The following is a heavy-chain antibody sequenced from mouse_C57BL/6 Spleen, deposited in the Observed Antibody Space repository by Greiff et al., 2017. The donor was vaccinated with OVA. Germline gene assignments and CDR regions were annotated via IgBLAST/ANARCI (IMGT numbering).Heavy chain of an antibody. V-gene: IGHV1-82*01. Sequence: QVQLQQSGPELVKPGASVKISCKASGYAFSSSWMNWVKQRPGKGLEWIGRIYPGDGDTNYNGKFKGKATLTADKSSSPAYMQLSGLTSEDSAVYCCARDYSNAIAYWGQGTLVTVSA. CDR1: GYAFSSSW. D-gene: IGHD2-5*01. J-gene: IGHJ3*01. CDR3: ARDYSNAIAY. CDR2: IYPGDGDT.